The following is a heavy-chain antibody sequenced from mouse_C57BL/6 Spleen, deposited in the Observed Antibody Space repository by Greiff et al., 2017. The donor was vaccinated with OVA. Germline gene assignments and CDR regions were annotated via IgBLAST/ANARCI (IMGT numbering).Heavy chain of an antibody. CDR3: TRGPTIVSHWYFDV. CDR2: ISSGGDYI. Sequence: EVMLVESGEGLVKPGGSLKLSCAASGFTFSSYAMSWVRQTPEKRLEWVAYISSGGDYIYYADTVKGRFTISRDNARNTLYLQMSSLKSEDTAMYYCTRGPTIVSHWYFDVWGTGTTVTVAS. D-gene: IGHD2-5*01. CDR1: GFTFSSYA. V-gene: IGHV5-9-1*02. J-gene: IGHJ1*03.